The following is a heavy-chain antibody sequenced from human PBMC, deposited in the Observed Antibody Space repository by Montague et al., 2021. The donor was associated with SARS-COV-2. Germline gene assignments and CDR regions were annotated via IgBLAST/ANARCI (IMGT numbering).Heavy chain of an antibody. Sequence: SLRLSCAASVFTFGVYEMNLVRQTPGKVLEWVSYINVGISVMYXXXSVMGRFTISRDNAENSLYLQLNSLRAEDTAVSYCAPAVPVAVDSWGQGTLVTVSS. CDR1: VFTFGVYE. CDR3: APAVPVAVDS. CDR2: INVGISVM. V-gene: IGHV3-48*03. D-gene: IGHD2-2*01. J-gene: IGHJ4*02.